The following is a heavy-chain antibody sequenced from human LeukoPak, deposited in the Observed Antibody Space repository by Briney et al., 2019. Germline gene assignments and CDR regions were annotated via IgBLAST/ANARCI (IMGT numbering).Heavy chain of an antibody. V-gene: IGHV3-30*18. CDR2: ISYDGSNK. CDR3: AKEDSGWYEGVYYFDY. Sequence: GGSLRLSCAASGFTFSSYGMHWVRQGPGKGLEWVAVISYDGSNKYYADSVKGRFTISRDNFKNTLYLQMNSLRAEDTAVYYCAKEDSGWYEGVYYFDYWGQGTLVTVSS. D-gene: IGHD6-19*01. J-gene: IGHJ4*02. CDR1: GFTFSSYG.